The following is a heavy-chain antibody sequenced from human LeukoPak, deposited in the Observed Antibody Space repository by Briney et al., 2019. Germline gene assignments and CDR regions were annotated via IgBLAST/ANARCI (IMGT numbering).Heavy chain of an antibody. CDR1: GFTFSSYG. CDR2: IWYDGSNK. V-gene: IGHV3-33*01. Sequence: GRSLRLSCAASGFTFSSYGMHWVRQAPGKGLEWVAVIWYDGSNKYYADSVKGRFTISRDNSKNTLYLQMNSLRAEDTAVYYCARDLDYSSGSYSLYYYYYYGMDVWGQGTTVTVSS. J-gene: IGHJ6*02. CDR3: ARDLDYSSGSYSLYYYYYYGMDV. D-gene: IGHD3-10*01.